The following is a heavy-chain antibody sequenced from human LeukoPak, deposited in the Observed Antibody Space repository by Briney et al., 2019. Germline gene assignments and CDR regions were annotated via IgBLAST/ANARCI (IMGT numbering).Heavy chain of an antibody. CDR2: IRSSGGTI. CDR3: ARDSYYDSSGYYHRDFDY. CDR1: GFTFSSYE. Sequence: SGGSLRLSCAASGFTFSSYEMNWVRQAPGKGLEWVSYIRSSGGTIYYADSVKGRFTISRDNAKNSLYLQMNSLRAEDTAVYYCARDSYYDSSGYYHRDFDYWGQGTLVTVSS. J-gene: IGHJ4*02. V-gene: IGHV3-48*03. D-gene: IGHD3-22*01.